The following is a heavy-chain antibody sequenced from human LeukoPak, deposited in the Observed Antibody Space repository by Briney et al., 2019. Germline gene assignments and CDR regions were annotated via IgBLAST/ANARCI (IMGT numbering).Heavy chain of an antibody. V-gene: IGHV4-61*02. CDR1: GGSISSGSYY. CDR3: ARDRTQNYDFWSGYYLNWFDP. J-gene: IGHJ5*02. D-gene: IGHD3-3*01. Sequence: SQTLSLTCTASGGSISSGSYYWSWIRQPAGKGLEWIGRIYTSGSTNYNPSLKSRGTISVDTSKNQFSLKLSSVTAADTAVYYCARDRTQNYDFWSGYYLNWFDPWRQGTLVSVSS. CDR2: IYTSGST.